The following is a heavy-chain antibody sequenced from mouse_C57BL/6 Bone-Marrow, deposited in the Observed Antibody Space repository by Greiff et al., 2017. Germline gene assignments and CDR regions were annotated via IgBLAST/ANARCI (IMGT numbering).Heavy chain of an antibody. V-gene: IGHV1-63*01. Sequence: QVQLKQSGAELVRPGTSVKMSCKASGYTFTNYWIGWAKQRPGHGLEWIGDIYPGGGYTNYNEKFKGKATLTADKSSSTAYMQFSSLTSEVSAIYYCARDDYGSSSPRDFDVWGTGNTVTVSS. D-gene: IGHD1-1*01. CDR3: ARDDYGSSSPRDFDV. CDR1: GYTFTNYW. CDR2: IYPGGGYT. J-gene: IGHJ1*03.